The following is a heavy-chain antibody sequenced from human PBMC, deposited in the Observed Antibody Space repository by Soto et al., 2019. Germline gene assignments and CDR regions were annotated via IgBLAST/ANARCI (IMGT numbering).Heavy chain of an antibody. J-gene: IGHJ5*01. CDR1: GVSLTNTGVT. Sequence: QITLKESGPSLVKPTQTLTLTCTFSGVSLTNTGVTVGWIRQPPGKALEWLALVYWHDDKCYNPSLRNRLTIAKDTSKNRVVLTLANVGPVYTATYYCAHSHFEILTGPFDSWGRGPLVTVSS. CDR3: AHSHFEILTGPFDS. D-gene: IGHD3-9*01. V-gene: IGHV2-5*01. CDR2: VYWHDDK.